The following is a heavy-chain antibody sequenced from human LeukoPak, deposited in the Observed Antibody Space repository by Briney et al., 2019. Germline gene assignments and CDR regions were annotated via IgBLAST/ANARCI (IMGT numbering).Heavy chain of an antibody. Sequence: KTSETLSLTCTVSGGPISSSSYYWGWIRQPPGKGLEWIGSIYYSGSTYYNPSLKSRVTISVDTSKNQFSLKLSSVTAADTAVYYCARHRGYSYGYLGNYWGQGTLVTVSS. CDR1: GGPISSSSYY. D-gene: IGHD5-18*01. CDR2: IYYSGST. V-gene: IGHV4-39*01. J-gene: IGHJ4*02. CDR3: ARHRGYSYGYLGNY.